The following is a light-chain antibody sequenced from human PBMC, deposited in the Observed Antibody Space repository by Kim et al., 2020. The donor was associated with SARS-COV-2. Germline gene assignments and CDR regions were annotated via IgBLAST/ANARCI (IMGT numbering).Light chain of an antibody. CDR3: QQYSTSPWT. Sequence: APGGSAARTCRASQSVRGSYLGWYQQKPGQAPRLLIYDASSRVTGIPDRFSGSGSGTDFTLSISRLEPEDFAVYYCQQYSTSPWTFGQGTNVDIK. CDR2: DAS. J-gene: IGKJ1*01. V-gene: IGKV3-20*01. CDR1: QSVRGSY.